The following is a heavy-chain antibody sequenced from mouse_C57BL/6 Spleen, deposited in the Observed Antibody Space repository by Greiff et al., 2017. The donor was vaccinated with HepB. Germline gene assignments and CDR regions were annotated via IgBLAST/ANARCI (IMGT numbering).Heavy chain of an antibody. J-gene: IGHJ3*01. Sequence: VQLKESGPGLVKPSQSLSLTCSVTGYSITSGYYWNWIRQFPGNKLEWMGYISYDGSNNYNPSLKNRISITRDTSKTQFVLKLNSVTTEDTATYYCARDPDGYSLWFAYWGQGTLVTVSA. CDR1: GYSITSGYY. D-gene: IGHD2-3*01. CDR3: ARDPDGYSLWFAY. V-gene: IGHV3-6*01. CDR2: ISYDGSN.